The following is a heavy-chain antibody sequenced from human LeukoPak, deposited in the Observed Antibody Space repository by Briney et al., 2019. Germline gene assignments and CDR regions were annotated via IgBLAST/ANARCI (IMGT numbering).Heavy chain of an antibody. Sequence: HPGGSLRLSCAASGFTFSSYAMHWVRQAPGKGLEWVAVISYDGSNKYYADSVKGRFTISRDNSKNTLYLQMNSLRAEDTAVYYCAKVGNLWGGPTFFGFDIWGQGTMVTVSS. CDR2: ISYDGSNK. D-gene: IGHD2-21*01. CDR1: GFTFSSYA. CDR3: AKVGNLWGGPTFFGFDI. J-gene: IGHJ3*02. V-gene: IGHV3-30-3*01.